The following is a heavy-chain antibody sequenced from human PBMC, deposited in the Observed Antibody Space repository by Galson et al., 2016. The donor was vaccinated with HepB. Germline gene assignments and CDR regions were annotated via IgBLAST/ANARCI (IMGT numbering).Heavy chain of an antibody. V-gene: IGHV3-23*01. CDR2: INDRGVST. Sequence: SLRLSCAASGFTFSSYAMTWVRQAPGKGLEWVSGINDRGVSTYYAASIKGRFTISRDNSKNTLSLQMDSLRAEDTAIYYCATAGWTYYKDDGLWGQGTLVTVSS. D-gene: IGHD3-10*01. J-gene: IGHJ4*02. CDR3: ATAGWTYYKDDGL. CDR1: GFTFSSYA.